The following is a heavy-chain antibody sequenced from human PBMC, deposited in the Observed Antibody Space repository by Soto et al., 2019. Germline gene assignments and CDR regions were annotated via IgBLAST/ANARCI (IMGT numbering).Heavy chain of an antibody. J-gene: IGHJ4*02. CDR3: AREYSSGWKTFDY. V-gene: IGHV3-23*01. CDR2: ISFGGGNT. Sequence: GGSLRLSCAVSGFTFSDYAMTWVRQAPGKGLEWVATISFGGGNTYYADSVEGRFTISRDNSKNTLYLQMNSLRAEDTAVYYCAREYSSGWKTFDYWGQGTLVTVSS. CDR1: GFTFSDYA. D-gene: IGHD6-19*01.